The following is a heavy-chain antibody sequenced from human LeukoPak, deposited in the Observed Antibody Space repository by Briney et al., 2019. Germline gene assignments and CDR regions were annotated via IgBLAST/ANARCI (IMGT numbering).Heavy chain of an antibody. CDR2: FYYSGST. Sequence: SETLSLTCTVTGGSFSTYYWSWIRQPPGKGLEWIGHFYYSGSTNYNPSFKSRVTISVDTSRNQFSLKLTSVTAADTAVYYCARGQGGNYYLNYFDYWGQGALVTVSS. D-gene: IGHD1-26*01. V-gene: IGHV4-59*01. J-gene: IGHJ4*02. CDR3: ARGQGGNYYLNYFDY. CDR1: GGSFSTYY.